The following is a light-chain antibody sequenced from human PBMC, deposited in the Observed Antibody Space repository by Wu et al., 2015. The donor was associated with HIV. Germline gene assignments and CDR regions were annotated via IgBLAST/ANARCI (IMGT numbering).Light chain of an antibody. V-gene: IGKV1-33*01. CDR2: DAS. J-gene: IGKJ4*01. CDR1: QDINTY. CDR3: QQYDNLPLT. Sequence: DIQMTQSPSSLSASVGDRVTITCQASQDINTYLNWYQQKPGKAPHLLIYDASNLETGVPSRFSGSGSGTDFAFTINNLEPEDIATYYCQQYDNLPLTFGGGTKVEIK.